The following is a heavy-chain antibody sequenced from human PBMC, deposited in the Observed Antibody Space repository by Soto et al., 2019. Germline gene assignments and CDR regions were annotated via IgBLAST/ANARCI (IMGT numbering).Heavy chain of an antibody. CDR2: INHSGST. D-gene: IGHD6-19*01. CDR3: AGRIAVAVTKYYFDY. V-gene: IGHV4-34*01. Sequence: QVQLQQWGAGLLKPSETLSLTCAVYGGSFSGYYWSWIRQPPGKGLEWIGEINHSGSTNYNPSLKSRVTISVDTSKNQFSLKLSSVTAADTAVYYCAGRIAVAVTKYYFDYWGQGTLVTVSS. CDR1: GGSFSGYY. J-gene: IGHJ4*02.